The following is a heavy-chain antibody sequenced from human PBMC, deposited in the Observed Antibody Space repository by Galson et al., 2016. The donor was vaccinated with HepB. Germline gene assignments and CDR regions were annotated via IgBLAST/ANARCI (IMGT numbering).Heavy chain of an antibody. D-gene: IGHD6-19*01. CDR2: ITGSGGSA. V-gene: IGHV3-23*01. CDR3: AKRSMSAVAGSFDV. Sequence: SLRLSCAASGFTFSSHAMSWVRQAPGKGLEWVSAITGSGGSAYYADSVKGRFTFSRGNSKNTLNLQMNSLRAADTAVYYCAKRSMSAVAGSFDVWGQGTLVTVSS. J-gene: IGHJ4*02. CDR1: GFTFSSHA.